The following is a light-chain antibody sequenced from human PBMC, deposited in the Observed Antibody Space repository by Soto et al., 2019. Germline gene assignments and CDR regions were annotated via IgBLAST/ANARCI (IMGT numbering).Light chain of an antibody. Sequence: EIVLTQSPGTLSLSPGDRATLSCRASQSVGRDYLAWFQHKAGQAPRLLVHGASNRATGIPDRFSGSGSGTVLTVTNTRMELEDFAVYYCHQYATDPLTFGGGTKGEI. V-gene: IGKV3-20*01. CDR1: QSVGRDY. CDR2: GAS. CDR3: HQYATDPLT. J-gene: IGKJ4*01.